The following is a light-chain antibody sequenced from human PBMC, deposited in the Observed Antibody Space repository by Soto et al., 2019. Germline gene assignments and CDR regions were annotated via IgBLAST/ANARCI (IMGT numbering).Light chain of an antibody. CDR2: KAS. J-gene: IGKJ1*01. Sequence: DIQMTQSPSTLSASVGDRVTITCRASQSISSWLAWYQQKSGTAPKLLIYKASTLQTGVPSRFSGSGSGTEFTLTISSLQPDDFATYYCQQYNDNWTFGQGTKV. CDR1: QSISSW. CDR3: QQYNDNWT. V-gene: IGKV1-5*03.